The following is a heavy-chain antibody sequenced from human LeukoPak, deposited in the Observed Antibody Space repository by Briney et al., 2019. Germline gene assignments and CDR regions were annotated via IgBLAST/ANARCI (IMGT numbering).Heavy chain of an antibody. CDR2: MNPNSGNT. CDR1: GYTFTSYD. Sequence: ASVTVSCKASGYTFTSYDINWVRQATGQGLEWMGWMNPNSGNTGYAQKFQGRVTMTRNTSISTAYMELSSLRSEDTAVYYCARVFLARGVMALGYWGQGTLVTVSS. D-gene: IGHD3-10*01. V-gene: IGHV1-8*01. J-gene: IGHJ4*02. CDR3: ARVFLARGVMALGY.